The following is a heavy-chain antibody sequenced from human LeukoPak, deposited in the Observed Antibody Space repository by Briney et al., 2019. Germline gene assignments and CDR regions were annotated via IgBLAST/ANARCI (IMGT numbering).Heavy chain of an antibody. CDR2: ISAYNGNT. Sequence: ASVKVSCKASGYTFTSYGISWVRQAPGQGLEWMGWISAYNGNTNHAQKLQGRVTMTTDTSTSTAYMELRSLRSDDTAVYYCASWSDSYYDSSGYFDYWGQGTLVTASS. D-gene: IGHD3-22*01. CDR1: GYTFTSYG. V-gene: IGHV1-18*01. CDR3: ASWSDSYYDSSGYFDY. J-gene: IGHJ4*02.